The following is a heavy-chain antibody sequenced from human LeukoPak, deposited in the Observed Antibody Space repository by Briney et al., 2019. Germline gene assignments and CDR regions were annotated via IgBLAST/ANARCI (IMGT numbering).Heavy chain of an antibody. CDR3: AKDMSRGTYAAYYFDF. Sequence: GGSLRLSCAASGFTFNTYIMNWVRQAPGKGLEWVSYISSRTGTIYYTDSVKGRFTISTDNAKNSLYLQMNSLRPEDTALYYCAKDMSRGTYAAYYFDFWGRGTLVTVSS. CDR2: ISSRTGTI. D-gene: IGHD3-10*02. V-gene: IGHV3-48*04. CDR1: GFTFNTYI. J-gene: IGHJ4*02.